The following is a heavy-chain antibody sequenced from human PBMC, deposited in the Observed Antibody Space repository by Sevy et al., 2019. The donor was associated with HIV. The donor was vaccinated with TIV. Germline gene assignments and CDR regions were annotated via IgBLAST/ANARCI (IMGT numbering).Heavy chain of an antibody. J-gene: IGHJ6*02. D-gene: IGHD6-19*01. CDR3: AKDTGSSGYDHYGLDV. CDR2: TSYNEGGE. CDR1: GFTFSNYG. V-gene: IGHV3-30*18. Sequence: GGSLRLSCVASGFTFSNYGTHWVRQAPGKGLERVAITSYNEGGENYADSVKGRFTISRENSKNTGYLQMYRLTTEDTGVYYCAKDTGSSGYDHYGLDVWCQGTTVTVSS.